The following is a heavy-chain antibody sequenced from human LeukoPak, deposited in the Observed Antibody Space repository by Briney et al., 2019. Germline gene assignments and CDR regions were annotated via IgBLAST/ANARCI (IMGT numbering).Heavy chain of an antibody. CDR1: GGSISSSSYF. V-gene: IGHV4-39*01. Sequence: KPSETLSLTCTVSGGSISSSSYFWGWIRQPPGKGLEWIGSLYYSGSTYYNPSLKSRVTISVDTSKNQFSLKLTSVTAADTAVYYCARQISGYYGMDVWGQGTTVTVS. CDR2: LYYSGST. CDR3: ARQISGYYGMDV. D-gene: IGHD3-3*01. J-gene: IGHJ6*02.